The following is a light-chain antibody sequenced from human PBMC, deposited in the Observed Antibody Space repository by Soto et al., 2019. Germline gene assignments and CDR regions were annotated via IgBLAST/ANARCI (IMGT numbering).Light chain of an antibody. V-gene: IGKV1-39*01. CDR2: LTS. Sequence: DIQMTQSPSSLSASVGDRVTITCRASRSIGNYLNWYQQEPESAPKLLIYLTSSLQSGVQSRFSGSGYGTDLTLTISSLQPEDFATYYCQQSYSTPITFGQGTRLEI. CDR3: QQSYSTPIT. CDR1: RSIGNY. J-gene: IGKJ5*01.